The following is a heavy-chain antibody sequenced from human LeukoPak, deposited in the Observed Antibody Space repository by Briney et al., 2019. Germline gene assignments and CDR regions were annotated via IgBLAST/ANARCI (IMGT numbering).Heavy chain of an antibody. D-gene: IGHD6-19*01. CDR1: GFTFSSYA. CDR2: ISSNGGST. CDR3: ARESSSGWSHIDY. Sequence: QPGGSLRLSCAASGFTFSSYAMHWVRQAPGKGLEYVSAISSNGGSTYYANSVKGRFTIPRDNSKNTLYLQMGSLRAEDMAVYYCARESSSGWSHIDYWGQGTLVTVSS. J-gene: IGHJ4*02. V-gene: IGHV3-64*01.